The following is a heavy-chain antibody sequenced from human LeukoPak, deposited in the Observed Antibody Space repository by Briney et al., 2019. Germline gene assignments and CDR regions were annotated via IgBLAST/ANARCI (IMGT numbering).Heavy chain of an antibody. CDR3: AREFVVVVAATWWFDP. J-gene: IGHJ5*02. Sequence: PSETLSLTCAVYGGSFSGYYWSWVRQPPGKGLEWIAEINHSGSTKYNPFLNGRVTISVDTSKNQFSLKLSSVTAADTAVYYCAREFVVVVAATWWFDPWGQGTLVTVSS. D-gene: IGHD2-15*01. CDR2: INHSGST. CDR1: GGSFSGYY. V-gene: IGHV4-34*01.